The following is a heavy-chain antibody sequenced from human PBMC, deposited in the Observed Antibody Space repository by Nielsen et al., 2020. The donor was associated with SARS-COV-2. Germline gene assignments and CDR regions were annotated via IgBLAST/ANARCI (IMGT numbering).Heavy chain of an antibody. J-gene: IGHJ3*02. CDR2: ISGDGGST. CDR3: AKDIGWGYRKDGFDI. D-gene: IGHD7-27*01. CDR1: GFSFDGHA. Sequence: GDSLKISCAASGFSFDGHAMHWVRQAPGKGLEWVCLISGDGGSTHFADSLKGRFTVSRDNSKNSLSLQMSSLRIADTALYYCAKDIGWGYRKDGFDIWGQGTVVTVSS. V-gene: IGHV3-43*02.